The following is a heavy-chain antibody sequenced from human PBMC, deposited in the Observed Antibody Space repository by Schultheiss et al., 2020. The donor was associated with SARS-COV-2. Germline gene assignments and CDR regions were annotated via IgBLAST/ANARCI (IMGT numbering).Heavy chain of an antibody. CDR2: IYGDGGT. Sequence: GGSLRLSCAASGFTVNYNYMSWVRQAPGKGLEWVSIIYGDGGTYYADSVKGRFTISRDNSKNTLYLQMNSLRAEDTAVYHCVKVGDGSSGWFENWSFDLWGRGTLVTVSS. J-gene: IGHJ2*01. CDR1: GFTVNYNY. D-gene: IGHD6-19*01. CDR3: VKVGDGSSGWFENWSFDL. V-gene: IGHV3-53*01.